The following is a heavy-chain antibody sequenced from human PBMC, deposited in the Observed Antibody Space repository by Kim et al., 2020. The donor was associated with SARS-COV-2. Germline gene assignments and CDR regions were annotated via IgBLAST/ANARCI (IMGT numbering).Heavy chain of an antibody. CDR3: TREFPGAYHFDY. D-gene: IGHD2-21*01. Sequence: ASVKVSCKPSGYTFNTYHIHWVRQAPGQGLEWMGIINLNNGDTKFAEKLKGRVTMTRDASMSTVYMDLSSLRSEDTAVYFCTREFPGAYHFDYWGQGTLV. CDR1: GYTFNTYH. V-gene: IGHV1-46*02. J-gene: IGHJ4*02. CDR2: INLNNGDT.